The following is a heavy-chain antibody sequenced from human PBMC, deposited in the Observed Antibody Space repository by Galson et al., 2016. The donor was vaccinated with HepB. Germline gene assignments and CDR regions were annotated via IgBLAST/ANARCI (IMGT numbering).Heavy chain of an antibody. CDR2: MYTSGST. Sequence: TLSLTCTVSGDSITSGSYHYWSWIRQPVGKGLEWVGLMYTSGSTNYNPSLKGRVTISLDTSKNQVSLKLKSVSAADTAIYSCARELGSWGQGTLATVSS. J-gene: IGHJ5*02. CDR1: GDSITSGSYHY. CDR3: ARELGS. V-gene: IGHV4-61*02. D-gene: IGHD3-16*01.